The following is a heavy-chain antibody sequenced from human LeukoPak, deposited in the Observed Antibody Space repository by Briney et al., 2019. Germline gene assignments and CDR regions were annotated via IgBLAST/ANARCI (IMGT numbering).Heavy chain of an antibody. J-gene: IGHJ6*02. CDR3: TKSTDYWYYGMDV. CDR2: ISANGGSS. D-gene: IGHD2-8*02. CDR1: GFTFSTFA. Sequence: GGSLRLSCAASGFTFSTFAMYWVRQAPGKGPGWVSGISANGGSSTYADSVRGRFTSSRDNSRNTLYLQMSSLRVDDTATYYCTKSTDYWYYGMDVWGQGTTVTVSS. V-gene: IGHV3-23*01.